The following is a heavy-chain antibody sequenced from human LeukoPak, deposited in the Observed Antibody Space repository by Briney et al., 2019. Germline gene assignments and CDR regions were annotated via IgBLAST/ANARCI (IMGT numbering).Heavy chain of an antibody. D-gene: IGHD1-26*01. CDR3: ARRGFFDY. J-gene: IGHJ4*02. Sequence: SETLSLTCTVSGGSVSSSYWSWIRRPPGKGLEWIGYIYDSGSTAYNPSLKSRVTISVDTSKNQFSLKLSSVTAADTAAYYCARRGFFDYWGQGTLVTVSS. V-gene: IGHV4-59*08. CDR2: IYDSGST. CDR1: GGSVSSSY.